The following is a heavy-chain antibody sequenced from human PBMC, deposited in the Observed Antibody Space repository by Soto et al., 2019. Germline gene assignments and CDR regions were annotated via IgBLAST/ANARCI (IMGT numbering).Heavy chain of an antibody. D-gene: IGHD1-1*01. J-gene: IGHJ5*02. CDR1: GETFSTFA. V-gene: IGHV1-69*01. CDR2: IIPLFGTA. Sequence: QVQLLQSGAELKRPGSSVKVSCKASGETFSTFAITWVRQAPGHGPAWMGGIIPLFGTAHYARRFEDRVTMTADESTSTAYMELRSLPSEDTAIYYCARGSPCSTTTCSLNEVWFDPWGQGTLVTVST. CDR3: ARGSPCSTTTCSLNEVWFDP.